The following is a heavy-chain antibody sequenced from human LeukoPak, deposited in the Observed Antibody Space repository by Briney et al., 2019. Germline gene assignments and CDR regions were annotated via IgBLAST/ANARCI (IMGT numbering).Heavy chain of an antibody. CDR1: GFTFNIYW. CDR2: INSDGSST. D-gene: IGHD3-3*01. V-gene: IGHV3-74*01. Sequence: GGSLRLSCEVSGFTFNIYWMHWVRQAPGKGLDWVSRINSDGSSTTYADSVKGRFTISRDNAKNTLYLQMNSLRVDDTAVYYCARDPLPRRQGVGNWGQGTLVTVSS. CDR3: ARDPLPRRQGVGN. J-gene: IGHJ4*02.